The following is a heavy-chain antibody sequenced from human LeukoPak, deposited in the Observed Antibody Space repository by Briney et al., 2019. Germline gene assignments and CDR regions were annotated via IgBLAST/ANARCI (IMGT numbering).Heavy chain of an antibody. V-gene: IGHV4-59*01. CDR2: IYYSGST. J-gene: IGHJ6*03. Sequence: PSETLSLTCTVSGGSISSYYWSWIRQPPGKGLEWIGYIYYSGSTNYNPSLKSRVTISVDTSKNQFSLKLSSVTAADTAVYYCAITQPYYYYMDVWGKGTTVTISS. CDR1: GGSISSYY. CDR3: AITQPYYYYMDV. D-gene: IGHD1-14*01.